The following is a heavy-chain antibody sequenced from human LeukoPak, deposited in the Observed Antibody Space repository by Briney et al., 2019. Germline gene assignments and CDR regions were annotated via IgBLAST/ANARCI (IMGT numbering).Heavy chain of an antibody. D-gene: IGHD6-19*01. CDR2: IYYSGST. Sequence: SETLSLTCTVSGGSISSYYWSWIRQPPGKGLEWIGYIYYSGSTNYNPSLKSRVTISVDTSKNQFSLKLSSVTAADTAVYYCARDGSGWYNWFDPWGQGTLGTVSS. V-gene: IGHV4-59*01. J-gene: IGHJ5*02. CDR3: ARDGSGWYNWFDP. CDR1: GGSISSYY.